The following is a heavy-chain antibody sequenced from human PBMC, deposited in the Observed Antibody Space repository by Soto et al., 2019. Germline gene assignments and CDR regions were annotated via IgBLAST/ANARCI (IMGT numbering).Heavy chain of an antibody. V-gene: IGHV3-11*01. Sequence: QVQLVESGGGLVKPGGSLRLSCAASGFTFSDYYMSWIRQAPGKGLEWVSYISSSGSTIYYADSVKGRFTISRDNAKNALYLKMNSLRAEETAVYYCARDKPLLWFGELVVGYYYGMDVWGQGTTVTVSS. CDR3: ARDKPLLWFGELVVGYYYGMDV. CDR1: GFTFSDYY. CDR2: ISSSGSTI. D-gene: IGHD3-10*01. J-gene: IGHJ6*02.